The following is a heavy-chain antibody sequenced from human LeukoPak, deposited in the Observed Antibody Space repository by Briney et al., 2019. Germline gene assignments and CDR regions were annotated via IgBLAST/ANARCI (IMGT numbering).Heavy chain of an antibody. Sequence: GGSLLLSCAASGFTFSSYAMRGVRQAPGKGVQWVSAISGDGVSAFYEDSVKARFTISRDNSKNTLYLQMNSLRAEDTAVYYCARGSSYYFDFWGQGTLVTVSS. J-gene: IGHJ4*02. CDR1: GFTFSSYA. D-gene: IGHD6-19*01. CDR2: ISGDGVSA. V-gene: IGHV3-23*01. CDR3: ARGSSYYFDF.